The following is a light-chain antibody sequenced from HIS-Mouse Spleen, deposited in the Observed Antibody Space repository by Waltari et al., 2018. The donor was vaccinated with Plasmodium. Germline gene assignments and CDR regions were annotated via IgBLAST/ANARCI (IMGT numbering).Light chain of an antibody. CDR3: QKYNSYWT. Sequence: DIQMTPSPSTLSASVGDRVTSPCRASQSISSWLAWYQQKPGKAPKLLIYKASRLESGVTSRFSCSGAETEFTLTISSLQPDDFATYYCQKYNSYWTFGQGTKVEIK. CDR1: QSISSW. J-gene: IGKJ1*01. CDR2: KAS. V-gene: IGKV1-5*03.